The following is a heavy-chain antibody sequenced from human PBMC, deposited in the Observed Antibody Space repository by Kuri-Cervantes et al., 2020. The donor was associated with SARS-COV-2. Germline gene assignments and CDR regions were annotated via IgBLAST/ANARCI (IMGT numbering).Heavy chain of an antibody. Sequence: GGSLRLSCAASEFSISDNYMSWVRQAPGKGLEWVSTIDSGGNTNYADSVKGRFTVSRDNSKNTLYLQMNSLRAEDTAVYYCAKRRSYCSGGSCSFGAFDIWGQGTMVTVSS. CDR3: AKRRSYCSGGSCSFGAFDI. V-gene: IGHV3-53*01. CDR1: EFSISDNY. J-gene: IGHJ3*02. D-gene: IGHD2-15*01. CDR2: IDSGGNT.